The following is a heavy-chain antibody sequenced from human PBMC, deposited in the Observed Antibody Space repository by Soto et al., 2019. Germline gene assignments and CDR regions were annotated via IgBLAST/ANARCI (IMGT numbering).Heavy chain of an antibody. Sequence: QVQLVESGGGVVQPGRSLRLSCAASEFRFSTCGMHWVRQAPGKGLEWLAVIVADGTGLHYADSVRGRFTISRDNSKNTLYLQLHSLGADDTAIYFCARDEALRDTGLEHWGQGTLVTVSS. CDR3: ARDEALRDTGLEH. J-gene: IGHJ4*02. CDR2: IVADGTGL. D-gene: IGHD2-21*02. V-gene: IGHV3-33*01. CDR1: EFRFSTCG.